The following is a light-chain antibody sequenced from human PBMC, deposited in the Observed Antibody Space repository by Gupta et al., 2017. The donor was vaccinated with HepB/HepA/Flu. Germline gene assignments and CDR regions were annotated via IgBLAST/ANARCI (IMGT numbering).Light chain of an antibody. CDR3: QQESSSPGT. CDR1: QSVSSSY. CDR2: GAS. V-gene: IGKV3-20*01. Sequence: EIVFTQSPGTLSLSPGERATLSCRARQSVSSSYLAWYQQKPGQAPRLLIYGASSRATGIPDRFSGSGSGTEFTLTISRREPEDFAVYYCQQESSSPGTFGQGTKVEIK. J-gene: IGKJ1*01.